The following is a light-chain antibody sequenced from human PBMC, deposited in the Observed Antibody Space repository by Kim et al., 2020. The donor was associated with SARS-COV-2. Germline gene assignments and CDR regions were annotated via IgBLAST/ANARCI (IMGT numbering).Light chain of an antibody. CDR1: SLRSYY. CDR3: NSRDSNYNVV. J-gene: IGLJ3*02. V-gene: IGLV3-19*01. CDR2: GKN. Sequence: ALGQTVRITCQGDSLRSYYATWYQQKPGQAPILVIYGKNNRPSGIPDRFAGSSSGNTASLTITETQAGDEADYYCNSRDSNYNVVFGGGTKLTVL.